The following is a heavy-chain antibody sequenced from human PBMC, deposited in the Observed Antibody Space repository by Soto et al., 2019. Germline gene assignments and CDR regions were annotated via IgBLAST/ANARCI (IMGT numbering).Heavy chain of an antibody. Sequence: SEILSLTCTVSCGSISSGDYHWGWFRQPPGKGLEWIGYIYYSGSTYYNPSLKSRATISVDTSKNQFSLNLNSVTAADTAVYYCARVSTIFGVVHNWFDPWGQGTLVTVSS. V-gene: IGHV4-30-4*01. CDR3: ARVSTIFGVVHNWFDP. D-gene: IGHD3-3*01. CDR2: IYYSGST. J-gene: IGHJ5*02. CDR1: CGSISSGDYH.